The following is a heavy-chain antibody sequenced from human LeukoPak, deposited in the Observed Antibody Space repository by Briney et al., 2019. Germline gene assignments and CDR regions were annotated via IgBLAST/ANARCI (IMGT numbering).Heavy chain of an antibody. D-gene: IGHD6-13*01. Sequence: AGGSLRLSCLGSGFNFRYFWMIWVGQAPGKGLEWVANINHDGRETYYADSVKGRFIISRDNAKDSLYLQMNSLRAEDAAVYYCAKGYIIAGRQWYLDLWGRGTLVGVSS. V-gene: IGHV3-7*01. CDR1: GFNFRYFW. J-gene: IGHJ2*01. CDR2: INHDGRET. CDR3: AKGYIIAGRQWYLDL.